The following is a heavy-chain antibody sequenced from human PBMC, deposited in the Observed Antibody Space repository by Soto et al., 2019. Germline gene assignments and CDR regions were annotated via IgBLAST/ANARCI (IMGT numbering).Heavy chain of an antibody. J-gene: IGHJ4*02. V-gene: IGHV3-53*01. CDR3: ARDSVGGGLNY. CDR2: LYSNGAT. D-gene: IGHD1-26*01. Sequence: EVQLVASGGNLIQPGKSLKLSCVASGFTVSDHFISWVRQAPGKGLEWVSTLYSNGATYYADSVKDRFTIYRDNSKNTVYLQLNSLRVGDTAFYYCARDSVGGGLNYWGRGTLVTVSS. CDR1: GFTVSDHF.